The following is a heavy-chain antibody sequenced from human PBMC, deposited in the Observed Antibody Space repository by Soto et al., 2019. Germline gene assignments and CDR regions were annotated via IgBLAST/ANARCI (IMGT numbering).Heavy chain of an antibody. J-gene: IGHJ3*02. D-gene: IGHD3-22*01. CDR1: GFTFSSYS. Sequence: GGSLRLSCAASGFTFSSYSMNWVRQAPGKGLEWVSYISSSSTIYYADSVKGRFTISRDNAKNSLYLQMNSLRDEDTAVYYCARGPEQSGYYYDSSGYYERDAFDIWGQGTMVTVSS. CDR3: ARGPEQSGYYYDSSGYYERDAFDI. V-gene: IGHV3-48*02. CDR2: ISSSSTI.